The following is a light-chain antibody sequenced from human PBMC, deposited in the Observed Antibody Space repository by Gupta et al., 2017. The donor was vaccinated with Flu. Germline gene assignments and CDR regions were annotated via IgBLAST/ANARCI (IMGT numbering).Light chain of an antibody. CDR2: GAS. J-gene: IGKJ2*01. V-gene: IGKV3-20*01. CDR3: QQYGHSPVIT. CDR1: QTVASNY. Sequence: EIVLTQSPGTLSLSPGERATLSCRASQTVASNYLAWYQQKPGQAPRLLIYGASYRATGIPDRFTGRGSGADFTLTISRLEPEDFAVYFCQQYGHSPVITFGQGTRLDIK.